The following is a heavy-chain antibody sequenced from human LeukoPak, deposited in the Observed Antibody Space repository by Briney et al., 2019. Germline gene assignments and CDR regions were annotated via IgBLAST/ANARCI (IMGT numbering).Heavy chain of an antibody. CDR3: ASKTRYDYVWGSYRPIPYNWFDP. J-gene: IGHJ5*02. Sequence: SETLSLTCAVYGGSFSGYYWSWIRQPPGKGLEWIGEINHSGSTNYNPSLKSRVTISVDTSKHQFSLKLSSVTAADTAVYYCASKTRYDYVWGSYRPIPYNWFDPWGQGTLVTVSS. CDR2: INHSGST. D-gene: IGHD3-16*02. V-gene: IGHV4-34*01. CDR1: GGSFSGYY.